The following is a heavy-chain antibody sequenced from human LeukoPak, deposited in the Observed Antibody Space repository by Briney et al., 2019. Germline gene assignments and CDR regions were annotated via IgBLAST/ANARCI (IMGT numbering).Heavy chain of an antibody. Sequence: SETLSLTCTVSGGSISTYYWSWVRQPPVKGLEWIGYIYNTGGTNYNPSLKSRVTISVDTSKNQFSLKLNSVTAADTAVYYCARGLAAAQYYFDYWGQGTLVTVSS. CDR2: IYNTGGT. J-gene: IGHJ4*02. D-gene: IGHD6-13*01. V-gene: IGHV4-59*01. CDR3: ARGLAAAQYYFDY. CDR1: GGSISTYY.